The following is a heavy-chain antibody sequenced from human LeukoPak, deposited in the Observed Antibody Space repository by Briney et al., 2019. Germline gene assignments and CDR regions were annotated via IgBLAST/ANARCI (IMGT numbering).Heavy chain of an antibody. CDR3: ARGQYSPDY. Sequence: GGSLRLSCAASGFTFSSYGMHWVRQAPGNGLEWVAVIWYDGSNKYYIDSVKGRFTISRDNSKNTLYLQMNSLRAEDTAVYYCARGQYSPDYWGQGTLVTVSS. CDR2: IWYDGSNK. J-gene: IGHJ4*02. V-gene: IGHV3-33*01. D-gene: IGHD2-15*01. CDR1: GFTFSSYG.